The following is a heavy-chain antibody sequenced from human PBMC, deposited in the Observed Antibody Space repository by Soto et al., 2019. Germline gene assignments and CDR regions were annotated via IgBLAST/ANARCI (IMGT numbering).Heavy chain of an antibody. Sequence: QVQLVQSGPEVKKPGSSVKVSCKASGGTFSSYAISWVRQAPGQGLEWMGGIIPIFGTANYAQKFQGRVTITADESTSTAYMKVSSLRSEDTAVYYCAGDLPLFCSGGSCWFDPWGQGTLVTVSS. D-gene: IGHD2-15*01. CDR3: AGDLPLFCSGGSCWFDP. V-gene: IGHV1-69*19. CDR1: GGTFSSYA. J-gene: IGHJ5*02. CDR2: IIPIFGTA.